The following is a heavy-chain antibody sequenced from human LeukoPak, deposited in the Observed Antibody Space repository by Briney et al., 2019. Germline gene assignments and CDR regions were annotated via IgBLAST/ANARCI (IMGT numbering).Heavy chain of an antibody. Sequence: SETLSLTCTVSGGSISSYYWSWIRQPPGKGLEWIGYIYYSGSTNYNPSLKSRVTLSVDTSKNQFSLKLSSVTAADTAVYYCARASYAGPFDYWGQGTLVTVSS. J-gene: IGHJ4*02. CDR1: GGSISSYY. CDR3: ARASYAGPFDY. V-gene: IGHV4-59*01. D-gene: IGHD3-16*02. CDR2: IYYSGST.